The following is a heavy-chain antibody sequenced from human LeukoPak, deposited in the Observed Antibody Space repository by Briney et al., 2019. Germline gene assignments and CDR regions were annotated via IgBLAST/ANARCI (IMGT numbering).Heavy chain of an antibody. CDR3: ARGLRSGADWFDA. CDR1: GFNFEEFP. CDR2: ISADSGTS. J-gene: IGHJ5*02. V-gene: IGHV3-43*02. D-gene: IGHD4-17*01. Sequence: GGSLRLSCAASGFNFEEFPMHWVRQVPGRGLEWVSLISADSGTSYYTDSVRGRFTISRDNSRNSLYLHMSSLRVEDTAVYYCARGLRSGADWFDAWGQGTLVRVFS.